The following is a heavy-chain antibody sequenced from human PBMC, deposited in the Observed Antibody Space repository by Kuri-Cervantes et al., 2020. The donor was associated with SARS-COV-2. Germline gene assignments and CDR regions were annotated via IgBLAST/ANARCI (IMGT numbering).Heavy chain of an antibody. Sequence: GESLKISCKGSGYSFISYWIGWVRQMPGKGLEWMGIIYPGDSDTRYSPSFQGQVTISADKSISTAYLQWSSLKASDTAMYYCARLGDGEYCSGGSCYPWYFDYWGQGTLVTVSS. V-gene: IGHV5-51*01. J-gene: IGHJ4*02. CDR2: IYPGDSDT. CDR3: ARLGDGEYCSGGSCYPWYFDY. CDR1: GYSFISYW. D-gene: IGHD2-15*01.